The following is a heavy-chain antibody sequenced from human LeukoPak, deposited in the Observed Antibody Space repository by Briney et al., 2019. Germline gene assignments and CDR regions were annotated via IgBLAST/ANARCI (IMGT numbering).Heavy chain of an antibody. Sequence: SETLSLTCTVSGGSISSSSYYWGWIRQPPGKGLEWIGSIYYSGSTYYNPSLKSRVTISVDKSKNQFSLKLTSVTAADTAVYYCARVTYSIFDYWGQGTLVTVSS. CDR1: GGSISSSSYY. CDR2: IYYSGST. J-gene: IGHJ4*02. D-gene: IGHD2-21*01. CDR3: ARVTYSIFDY. V-gene: IGHV4-39*07.